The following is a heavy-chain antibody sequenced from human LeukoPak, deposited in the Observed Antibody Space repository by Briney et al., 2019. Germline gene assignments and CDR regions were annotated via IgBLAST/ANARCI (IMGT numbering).Heavy chain of an antibody. Sequence: ASVKVSCKASGYTCTSYDINWVRQATGQGLEWMGWMNPNSGNTGYAQKFQGRVTITRNTSISTAYMELSSLRSEDTAVYYCARGSRSWDDAFDIWGQGTTVTVSS. D-gene: IGHD6-13*01. CDR3: ARGSRSWDDAFDI. V-gene: IGHV1-8*03. CDR2: MNPNSGNT. J-gene: IGHJ3*02. CDR1: GYTCTSYD.